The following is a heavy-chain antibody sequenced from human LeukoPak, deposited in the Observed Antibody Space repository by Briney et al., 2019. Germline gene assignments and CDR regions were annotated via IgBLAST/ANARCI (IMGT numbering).Heavy chain of an antibody. V-gene: IGHV3-23*01. CDR2: MSGTGGYT. D-gene: IGHD7-27*01. J-gene: IGHJ4*02. Sequence: GGSLRLSCAASGFTFSSYAMSWVRQAPGKGLEWVSAMSGTGGYTYYADSVKGRFTTSRDNSKNTLYLQMNSLRAEDTAVYYCAKDGRALGTLYYFDYWGQGTLVTVSS. CDR3: AKDGRALGTLYYFDY. CDR1: GFTFSSYA.